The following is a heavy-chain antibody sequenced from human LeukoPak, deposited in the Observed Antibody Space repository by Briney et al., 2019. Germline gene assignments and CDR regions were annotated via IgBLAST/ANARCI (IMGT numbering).Heavy chain of an antibody. J-gene: IGHJ4*02. V-gene: IGHV1-2*02. D-gene: IGHD6-25*01. Sequence: ASVKVSCKASGYTFTCYYMHWVRQAPGQGLEWMGWINPNSGGTNYAQKFQGRVTMTRDTSISTAYMELSSLRSEDTAVYYCARPKAAGFRGAEDYSSDDRGQGTPATVSS. CDR1: GYTFTCYY. CDR3: ARPKAAGFRGAEDYSSDD. CDR2: INPNSGGT.